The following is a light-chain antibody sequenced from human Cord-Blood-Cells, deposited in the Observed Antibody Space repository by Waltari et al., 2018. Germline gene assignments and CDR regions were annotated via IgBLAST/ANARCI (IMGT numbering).Light chain of an antibody. V-gene: IGLV3-1*01. Sequence: SYELTQPPSVSLSPGQTASIACSGDKVGDKSACWYQEKPGQSPVLVSYQESNRPSAIPERFSGSNCGHTATLIIRGTQAIDEADYYCQARYSSNVVFGGGTQLTLL. J-gene: IGLJ2*01. CDR3: QARYSSNVV. CDR2: QES. CDR1: KVGDKS.